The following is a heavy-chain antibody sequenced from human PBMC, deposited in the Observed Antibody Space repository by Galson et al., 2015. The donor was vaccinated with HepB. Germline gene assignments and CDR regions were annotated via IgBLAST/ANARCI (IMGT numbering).Heavy chain of an antibody. Sequence: SLRLSCAASGFTFSSYSMNWVRQAPGKGLEWVSSISSSSSYIYYADSVKGQFTISRVNAKNSLYLQMNSLRAEDTAVYYCARGPNAHYYYYYGMDVWGQGTTVTVSS. CDR3: ARGPNAHYYYYYGMDV. CDR2: ISSSSSYI. J-gene: IGHJ6*02. D-gene: IGHD4/OR15-4a*01. V-gene: IGHV3-21*01. CDR1: GFTFSSYS.